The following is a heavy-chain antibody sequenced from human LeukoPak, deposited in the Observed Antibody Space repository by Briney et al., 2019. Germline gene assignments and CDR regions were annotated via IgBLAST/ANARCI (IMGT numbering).Heavy chain of an antibody. D-gene: IGHD6-19*01. J-gene: IGHJ4*02. V-gene: IGHV4-34*01. CDR3: ARGFSGWYYFDY. CDR2: INHSGST. Sequence: KPSETLSLTCAVYGGSFSGYYWSWIRQPPGKGLERIGEINHSGSTNYNPSLKSRVTISVDTSKNQFSLKLSSVTAADTAVYYCARGFSGWYYFDYWGQGTLVTVSS. CDR1: GGSFSGYY.